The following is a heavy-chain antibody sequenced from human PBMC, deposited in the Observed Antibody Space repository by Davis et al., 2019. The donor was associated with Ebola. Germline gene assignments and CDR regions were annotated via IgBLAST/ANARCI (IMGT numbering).Heavy chain of an antibody. D-gene: IGHD3-10*01. V-gene: IGHV1-69*13. CDR1: GGTFSSYA. CDR2: IIPIFGTA. CDR3: ATPHFGSGSYYPSAFDY. J-gene: IGHJ4*02. Sequence: SVKVSCKASGGTFSSYAISWVRQAPGQGLEWMGGIIPIFGTANYAQKFQGRVTITADESTSTAYMELSSLRSEDTAVYYCATPHFGSGSYYPSAFDYWGQGTLVTVSS.